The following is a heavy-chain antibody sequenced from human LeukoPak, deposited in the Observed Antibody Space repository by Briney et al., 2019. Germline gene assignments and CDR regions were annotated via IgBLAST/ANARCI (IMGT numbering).Heavy chain of an antibody. Sequence: PGGSLRLSCAASGFTFSTYSMNWVRQAPGKGLEWVSYISSSSGTIYYADSVKGRFTISRDNAKNSLYLQMNSLRAEDTAVYYCARGPEFGVLYYMDVWGKGTTVTVSS. CDR1: GFTFSTYS. CDR2: ISSSSGTI. J-gene: IGHJ6*03. CDR3: ARGPEFGVLYYMDV. D-gene: IGHD3-16*01. V-gene: IGHV3-48*01.